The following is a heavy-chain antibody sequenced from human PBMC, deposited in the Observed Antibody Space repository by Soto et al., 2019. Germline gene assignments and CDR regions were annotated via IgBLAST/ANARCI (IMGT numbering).Heavy chain of an antibody. CDR3: ARQWLRKRVMDAFDI. CDR1: GGSISSSSYY. Sequence: QLQLQESGPGLVKPSETLSLTCTVSGGSISSSSYYWGWIRQPPGKGLEWIGSIYYSGSTYYNPSLKSRVTISVDTSKNQCSLKLSSVTAADTAVYYCARQWLRKRVMDAFDIWGQGTMVTVSS. CDR2: IYYSGST. D-gene: IGHD5-12*01. J-gene: IGHJ3*02. V-gene: IGHV4-39*01.